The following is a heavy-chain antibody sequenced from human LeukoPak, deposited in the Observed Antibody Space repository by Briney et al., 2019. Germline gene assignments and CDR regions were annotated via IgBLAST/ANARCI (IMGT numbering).Heavy chain of an antibody. CDR3: AKAPVTTCRGAFCYPFDY. D-gene: IGHD2-15*01. Sequence: GGSLRLSCAAPGFTFSSYSMNWVRQAPGKGLEWVSAISDTGNTYHADSVKGRFTISRDSSKNTLFLQMNRLRPEDAAVYYCAKAPVTTCRGAFCYPFDYWGLGTLVTVSS. CDR1: GFTFSSYS. V-gene: IGHV3-23*01. CDR2: ISDTGNT. J-gene: IGHJ4*02.